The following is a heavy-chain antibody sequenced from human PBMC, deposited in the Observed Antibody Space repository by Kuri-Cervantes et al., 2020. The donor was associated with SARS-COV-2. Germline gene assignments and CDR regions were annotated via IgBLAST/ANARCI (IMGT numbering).Heavy chain of an antibody. CDR2: IYSAGIT. CDR1: GFTVTSNY. CDR3: TKGAPPALGD. V-gene: IGHV3-53*01. Sequence: GGSLRLFCVASGFTVTSNYMNWVRQAPGKGLEWVSSIYSAGITYYADSVKGRFTISRDNSKNTLYLQMTTMRPEDTAVYYCTKGAPPALGDWGQGTLVTVSS. J-gene: IGHJ4*02.